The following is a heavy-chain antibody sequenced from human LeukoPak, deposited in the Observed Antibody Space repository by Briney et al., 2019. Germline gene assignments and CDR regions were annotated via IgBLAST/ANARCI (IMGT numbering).Heavy chain of an antibody. V-gene: IGHV3-23*01. CDR2: ISGNGGSV. CDR3: AKPRVGDFIVVVPAAEDC. J-gene: IGHJ4*02. Sequence: GGSLRLSCTASGFTFRRHALTWVRQAPGKGLQWLSSISGNGGSVYYADSLKGRFTISRDNSRNTLFLHMNTLRAEDTAVYYCAKPRVGDFIVVVPAAEDCWGQGTLVTVSS. D-gene: IGHD2-2*01. CDR1: GFTFRRHA.